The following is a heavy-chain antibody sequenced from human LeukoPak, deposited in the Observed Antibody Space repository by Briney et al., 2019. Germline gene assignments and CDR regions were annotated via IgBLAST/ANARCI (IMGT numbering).Heavy chain of an antibody. V-gene: IGHV1-46*01. Sequence: ASVKVSCKASGYTFTSYYMHWVRQAPGQGLEWMGIINPSGGSTSYAQKFQGRVTMTRDTSTSTVYMELSSLRSEDTAVYYCARGLAPAAILGQPRTYYYYYYGMDVWGQGTTVTVSS. CDR2: INPSGGST. CDR1: GYTFTSYY. D-gene: IGHD2-2*02. CDR3: ARGLAPAAILGQPRTYYYYYYGMDV. J-gene: IGHJ6*02.